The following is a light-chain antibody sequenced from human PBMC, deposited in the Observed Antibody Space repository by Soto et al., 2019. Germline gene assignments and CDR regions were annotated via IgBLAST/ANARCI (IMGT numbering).Light chain of an antibody. CDR3: ISYTSSNTHYVI. Sequence: QSVLTQPASVSGSPGQSITISCTGTSNDVGGYNYVSWYQQHPGKAPKLIIYEVTDRPSGVSNRFSGSKSGNTASLTISGLQAEDEADYYCISYTSSNTHYVIIGGGTKVTV. CDR2: EVT. CDR1: SNDVGGYNY. J-gene: IGLJ2*01. V-gene: IGLV2-14*01.